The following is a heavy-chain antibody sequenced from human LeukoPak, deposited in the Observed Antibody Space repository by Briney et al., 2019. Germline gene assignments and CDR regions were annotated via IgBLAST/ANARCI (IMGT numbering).Heavy chain of an antibody. CDR2: IYTSGST. V-gene: IGHV4-61*02. D-gene: IGHD3-16*01. J-gene: IGHJ4*02. CDR1: GGSISSGSYY. CDR3: ARGVGLHVYYFDY. Sequence: SETLSPTCTVSGGSISSGSYYWSWIRQPAGKGLEWIGRIYTSGSTNYNPSLKSRVTMSVDTSKTQFSLKLSSVTAADTAVYYCARGVGLHVYYFDYWGQGSLVTVSS.